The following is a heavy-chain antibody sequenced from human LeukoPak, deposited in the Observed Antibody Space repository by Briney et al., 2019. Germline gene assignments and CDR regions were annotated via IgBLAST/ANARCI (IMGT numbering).Heavy chain of an antibody. CDR1: GGSISSYY. CDR3: ARGGEYCSSTSCYYDS. Sequence: PSETLSLTCTVSGGSISSYYWSWIRQPAGKGLEWIGRIYTSGSTNYNPSLKSRVTMSVDTSKSQFSLKLSSVTAADTAVYYCARGGEYCSSTSCYYDSWGQGTLVTVSS. J-gene: IGHJ4*02. D-gene: IGHD2-2*01. V-gene: IGHV4-4*07. CDR2: IYTSGST.